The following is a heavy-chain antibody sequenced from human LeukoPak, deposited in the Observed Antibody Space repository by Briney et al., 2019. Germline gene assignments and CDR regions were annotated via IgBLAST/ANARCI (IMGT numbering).Heavy chain of an antibody. CDR2: INPSGGST. J-gene: IGHJ6*02. D-gene: IGHD2-15*01. Sequence: ASVKVSCKASGYTFTSYYMHWVRQAPGQGLEWMGIINPSGGSTSYAQKFQGRVTMTRDTSTSTVYMELSSLRSEDTAVYYCARRYCSGGSCSNYYYYGMDVWGQGTTVTVSS. V-gene: IGHV1-46*01. CDR3: ARRYCSGGSCSNYYYYGMDV. CDR1: GYTFTSYY.